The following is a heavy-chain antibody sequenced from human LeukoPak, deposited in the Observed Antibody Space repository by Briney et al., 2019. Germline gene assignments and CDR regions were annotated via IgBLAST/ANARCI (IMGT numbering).Heavy chain of an antibody. J-gene: IGHJ4*02. D-gene: IGHD3-10*01. Sequence: SETLSLTCTVSGGSVSSGSYYWSWIRQPPGKGLEWIGYIYYSGSTNYNPSPKSRVTISVDTSKNQFSLKLSSVTAADTAVYYCATSGSGSIGYFDYWGQGTLVTVSS. CDR2: IYYSGST. CDR1: GGSVSSGSYY. V-gene: IGHV4-61*01. CDR3: ATSGSGSIGYFDY.